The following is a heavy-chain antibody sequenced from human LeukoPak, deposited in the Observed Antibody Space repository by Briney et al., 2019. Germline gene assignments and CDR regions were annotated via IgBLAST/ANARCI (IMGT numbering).Heavy chain of an antibody. CDR3: TKKSPYGGRDS. Sequence: GGSLRLSCAASGFTISSYSMNWVRQAPGKGLEWVSSISSGSSHIYYADSVQGRFTISRDNAKNSLYLQMSSLRAEDTAIYYCTKKSPYGGRDSWGQGTLVTVSS. J-gene: IGHJ4*02. CDR2: ISSGSSHI. V-gene: IGHV3-21*04. CDR1: GFTISSYS. D-gene: IGHD4/OR15-4a*01.